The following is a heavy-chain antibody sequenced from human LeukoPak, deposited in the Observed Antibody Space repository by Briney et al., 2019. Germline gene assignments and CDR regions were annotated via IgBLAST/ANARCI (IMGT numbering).Heavy chain of an antibody. Sequence: ASVKVSCKASGYDFTSYAMHWVRQAPGKGLEWMGGFDPEDGETIYAQKFQGRVTMTEDTSTDTAYMELSSLRSEDTAVYYCAADSGSYPDAFDIWGQGTMVTVSS. V-gene: IGHV1-24*01. J-gene: IGHJ3*02. CDR1: GYDFTSYA. D-gene: IGHD1-26*01. CDR2: FDPEDGET. CDR3: AADSGSYPDAFDI.